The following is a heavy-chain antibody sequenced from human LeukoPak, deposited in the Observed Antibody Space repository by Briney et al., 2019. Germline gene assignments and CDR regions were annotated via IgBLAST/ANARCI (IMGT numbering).Heavy chain of an antibody. CDR1: GFTFDRFS. D-gene: IGHD3-22*01. CDR3: ARGSYDSSGPNWFDP. Sequence: AGESLRLSCTASGFTFDRFSMHWVRQAPGKSLQWVALITGDAGAKYYADSVRGRFIISRDNSKSSLYLQLNRVTTEDTAFYFCARGSYDSSGPNWFDPWGQGTLVTVSS. V-gene: IGHV3-43*02. J-gene: IGHJ5*02. CDR2: ITGDAGAK.